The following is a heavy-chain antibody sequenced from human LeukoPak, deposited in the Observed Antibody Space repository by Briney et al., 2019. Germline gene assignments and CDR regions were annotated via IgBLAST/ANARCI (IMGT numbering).Heavy chain of an antibody. CDR2: INHSGST. Sequence: SETLSLTCAVYGGSFSGYYWSRIRQPPGKGLEWIGEINHSGSTNYNPSLKSRVTISVDTSKNQFSLKLSSVTAADTAVYYCATRGGYCSGGSCYHFDYWGQGTLVTVSS. D-gene: IGHD2-15*01. V-gene: IGHV4-34*01. J-gene: IGHJ4*02. CDR3: ATRGGYCSGGSCYHFDY. CDR1: GGSFSGYY.